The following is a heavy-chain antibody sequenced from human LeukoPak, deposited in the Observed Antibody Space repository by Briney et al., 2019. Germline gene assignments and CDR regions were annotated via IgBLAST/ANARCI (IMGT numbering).Heavy chain of an antibody. V-gene: IGHV3-23*01. D-gene: IGHD1-26*01. CDR2: ISGSAYNT. CDR1: GFTFSSYG. Sequence: GGSLRLSCAASGFTFSSYGMSWVRQAPGKGLEWVSTISGSAYNTYYADSVKGRFTISRDNSANTLYLQMNSLRAEDTSLYYCAKHSGSYFIYYVDSWGQGTLVTVSS. J-gene: IGHJ4*02. CDR3: AKHSGSYFIYYVDS.